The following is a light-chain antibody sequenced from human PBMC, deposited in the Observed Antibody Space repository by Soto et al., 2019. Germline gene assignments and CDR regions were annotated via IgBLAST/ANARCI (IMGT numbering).Light chain of an antibody. CDR1: QSIGRK. CDR3: QQYTHWPPIT. V-gene: IGKV3D-15*01. J-gene: IGKJ4*01. Sequence: DIVMTQSPATLSVSPGETVTLSCRASQSIGRKVAWYQQKPGQAPRLLIYDASTRATGIPARFSGSGSGTEFTLTITRPQSEDFAVYHCQQYTHWPPITFGGGARVEIK. CDR2: DAS.